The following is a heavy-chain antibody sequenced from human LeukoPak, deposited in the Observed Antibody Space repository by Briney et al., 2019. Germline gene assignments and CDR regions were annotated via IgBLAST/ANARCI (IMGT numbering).Heavy chain of an antibody. V-gene: IGHV4-59*08. Sequence: PSETLSLTCTVYGGSISSYYWSWIRQPPGKGLEWIGYIYYSGSTNYNPSLKSRVTISVDTSKNQFSLKLSSVTAADTAVYYCARHTRHFDYWGQGTLVTVSS. CDR1: GGSISSYY. J-gene: IGHJ4*02. CDR3: ARHTRHFDY. CDR2: IYYSGST.